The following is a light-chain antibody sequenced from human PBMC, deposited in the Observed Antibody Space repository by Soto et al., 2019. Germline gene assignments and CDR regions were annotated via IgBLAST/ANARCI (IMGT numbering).Light chain of an antibody. CDR2: EGS. CDR3: CSYAPSSSSVI. CDR1: SSDVGNYNL. Sequence: QSALTQPASVSGSPGQSITISCTGTSSDVGNYNLVSWYQHYAGKAPKLMIYEGSKRPSGVSNRFSGSKSGNTASLTISGLQAEDEADYYCCSYAPSSSSVIFGGGTKLTVL. J-gene: IGLJ2*01. V-gene: IGLV2-23*01.